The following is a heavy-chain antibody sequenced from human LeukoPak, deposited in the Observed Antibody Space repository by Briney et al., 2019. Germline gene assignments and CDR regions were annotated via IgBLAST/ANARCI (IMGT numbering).Heavy chain of an antibody. V-gene: IGHV3-23*01. CDR2: ISGSGGST. D-gene: IGHD3-10*01. CDR3: AKVLWFGELSHFDY. Sequence: PGGSLRLSCAASGFTFSSYAMTWVRQAPGKGLEWVSAISGSGGSTYYADSVKGRFTISRDNSKNTLYLQMNSLRAEDTAVYYCAKVLWFGELSHFDYWGQGTLVTVSS. J-gene: IGHJ4*02. CDR1: GFTFSSYA.